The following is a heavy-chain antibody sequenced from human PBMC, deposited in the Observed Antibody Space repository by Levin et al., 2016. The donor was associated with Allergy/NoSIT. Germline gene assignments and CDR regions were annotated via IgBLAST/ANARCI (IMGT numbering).Heavy chain of an antibody. CDR2: ISSSSSTI. Sequence: GESLKISCAASGFTFSSYSMNWVRQAPGKGLEWVSYISSSSSTIYYADSVKGRFTISRDNAKNSLYLQMNSLRDEDTAVYYCARVVGATGYGMDVWGQGTTVTVSS. J-gene: IGHJ6*02. V-gene: IGHV3-48*02. CDR1: GFTFSSYS. D-gene: IGHD1-26*01. CDR3: ARVVGATGYGMDV.